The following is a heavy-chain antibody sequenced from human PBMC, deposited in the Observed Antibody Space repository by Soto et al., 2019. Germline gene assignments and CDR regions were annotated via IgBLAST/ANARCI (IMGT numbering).Heavy chain of an antibody. CDR2: IYHSGST. CDR3: ARNRVTGTPWDYYYYYMDV. CDR1: SGSISSSNW. V-gene: IGHV4-4*02. J-gene: IGHJ6*03. Sequence: SETLSLTCAVSSGSISSSNWWSWVRQPPGKGLEWIGEIYHSGSTNYNPSLKSRVTISVDKSKNQFSLKLSSVTAADTAVYYCARNRVTGTPWDYYYYYMDVWGKGTTDTFSS. D-gene: IGHD1-20*01.